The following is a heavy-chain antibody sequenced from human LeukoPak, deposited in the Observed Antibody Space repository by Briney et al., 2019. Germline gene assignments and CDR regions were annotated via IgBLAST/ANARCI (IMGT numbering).Heavy chain of an antibody. CDR3: TGHHQAYSRTY. V-gene: IGHV3-74*01. CDR2: ISTDASST. CDR1: GFTFSSYW. J-gene: IGHJ4*02. Sequence: PGGSLRLSCAGSGFTFSSYWMHWVRQAPGKGLVWVSRISTDASSTTYADSVKGRFTIFRDNAKGTLYLQMSSLRAEDTAVYYCTGHHQAYSRTYWGQGTLVTVSS. D-gene: IGHD4-11*01.